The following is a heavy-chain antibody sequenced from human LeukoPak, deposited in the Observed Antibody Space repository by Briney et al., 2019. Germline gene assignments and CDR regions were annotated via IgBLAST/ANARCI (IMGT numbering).Heavy chain of an antibody. CDR3: AGGPQYTGSFPF. Sequence: GGPLRLSCAASGFTFSSFEMTWVRQAPGKGLEWVSYISDSGRTIKDADSVKGRFTISRDNAKNSLYLQMNSLRAEDTALYYCAGGPQYTGSFPFWGQGTLVTVSS. CDR1: GFTFSSFE. J-gene: IGHJ4*02. D-gene: IGHD1-26*01. V-gene: IGHV3-48*03. CDR2: ISDSGRTI.